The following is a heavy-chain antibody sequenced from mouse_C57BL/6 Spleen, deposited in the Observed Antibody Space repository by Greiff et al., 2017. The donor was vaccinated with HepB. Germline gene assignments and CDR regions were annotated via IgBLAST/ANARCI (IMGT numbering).Heavy chain of an antibody. Sequence: QVQLKESGAELVRPGTSVKVSCKASGYAFTNYLIEWVKQRPGQGLEWIGVINPGSGGTNYNEKFKGKATLTADKSSSTAYMQLSSLTSEDSAVYFCARSGGSSYPYYFDDWGQGTTLTVSS. CDR3: ARSGGSSYPYYFDD. D-gene: IGHD1-1*01. J-gene: IGHJ2*01. CDR2: INPGSGGT. CDR1: GYAFTNYL. V-gene: IGHV1-54*01.